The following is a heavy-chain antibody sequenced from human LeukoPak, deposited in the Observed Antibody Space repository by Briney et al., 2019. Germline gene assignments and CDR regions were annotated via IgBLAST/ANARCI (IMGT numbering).Heavy chain of an antibody. CDR3: ARDLEMATITYPTDY. D-gene: IGHD5-24*01. V-gene: IGHV3-21*01. CDR2: ISSSRSYI. CDR1: GFTFSSYS. Sequence: GGSLRLSCAASGFTFSSYSMNWVRQAPGKGLEWVSSISSSRSYIYYADSVKGRFTISRDNAKNSLYLQMNSLRAEDTAVYYCARDLEMATITYPTDYWGQGTLVTVSS. J-gene: IGHJ4*02.